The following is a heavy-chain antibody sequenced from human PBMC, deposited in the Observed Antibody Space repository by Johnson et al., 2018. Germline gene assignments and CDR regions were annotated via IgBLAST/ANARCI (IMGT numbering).Heavy chain of an antibody. J-gene: IGHJ6*03. D-gene: IGHD1-26*01. Sequence: QVQLQESGPGLVQXSETLSLICPVSGASISSYYWRWIRQPPGKGLEWIGYIYYSGSTDYNPSLTRRVPISVETSKRHFSRMLRSVTAADTAVYYCARWRSGLYSVLDHYYYMDVWSKGTTVTVSS. CDR2: IYYSGST. CDR3: ARWRSGLYSVLDHYYYMDV. V-gene: IGHV4-59*01. CDR1: GASISSYY.